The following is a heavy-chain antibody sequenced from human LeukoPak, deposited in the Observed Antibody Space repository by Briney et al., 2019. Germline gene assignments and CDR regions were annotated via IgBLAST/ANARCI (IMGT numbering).Heavy chain of an antibody. CDR3: ARGVDTAMVTERMDY. J-gene: IGHJ4*02. V-gene: IGHV3-23*01. Sequence: PGGSLRLSCAASGFTFSSYAMTWVRQAPGKGLEWVSLISVGGVSTYYADSVKGRFTISRDNAKNSLYLQMNSLRAEDTAVYYCARGVDTAMVTERMDYWGQGTLVTVSS. D-gene: IGHD5-18*01. CDR1: GFTFSSYA. CDR2: ISVGGVST.